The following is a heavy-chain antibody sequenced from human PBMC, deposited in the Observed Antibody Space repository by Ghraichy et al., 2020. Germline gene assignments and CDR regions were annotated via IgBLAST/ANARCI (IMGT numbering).Heavy chain of an antibody. CDR1: GYTFTGYY. J-gene: IGHJ4*02. Sequence: ASVKVSCKASGYTFTGYYMHWVRQAPGQGLEWMGWINPNSGGTNYAQKFQGRVTMTRDTSISTAYMELSRLRSDDTAVYYCARDRYSGSYHFDYWGQGTLVTVSS. CDR3: ARDRYSGSYHFDY. D-gene: IGHD1-26*01. CDR2: INPNSGGT. V-gene: IGHV1-2*02.